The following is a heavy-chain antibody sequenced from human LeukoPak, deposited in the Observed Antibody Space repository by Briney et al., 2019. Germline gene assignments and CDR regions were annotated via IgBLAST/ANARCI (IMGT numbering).Heavy chain of an antibody. J-gene: IGHJ6*03. D-gene: IGHD6-6*01. CDR2: MNPNSGNT. Sequence: ASVKVSCKASGYTFTSYDTNWVRQATGQGLEWMGWMNPNSGNTGYAQKFQGRVTMTRNTSISTAYMELSSLRSEDTAVYYCARMRIAARPGRYYYYYYMDVWGKGTTVTVSS. V-gene: IGHV1-8*01. CDR3: ARMRIAARPGRYYYYYYMDV. CDR1: GYTFTSYD.